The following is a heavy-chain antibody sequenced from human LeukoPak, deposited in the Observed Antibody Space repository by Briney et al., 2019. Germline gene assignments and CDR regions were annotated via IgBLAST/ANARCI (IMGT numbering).Heavy chain of an antibody. CDR1: GFTFSSYG. J-gene: IGHJ4*02. V-gene: IGHV3-30*03. D-gene: IGHD3-10*01. Sequence: PGRSLRLSCAASGFTFSSYGMHWVRQAPGKGLEWVAVISYDGGNKYYADSVKGRFTISRDNSKNTLYLQMNSLRAEDTAVYYCAVYGSGSYYTTTFDYWGQGTLVTVSS. CDR3: AVYGSGSYYTTTFDY. CDR2: ISYDGGNK.